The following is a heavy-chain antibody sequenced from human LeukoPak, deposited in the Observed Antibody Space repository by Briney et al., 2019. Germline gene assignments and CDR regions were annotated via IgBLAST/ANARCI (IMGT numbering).Heavy chain of an antibody. Sequence: GASVKVSCKASGYTFTGYYMHWVRQAPGQGLEWMGWINPNSGGANYAQKFQGRVTMTRDTSISTAYMELSSLRSEDTAVYYCALSRGIAAAGRGSGGYYYYYYMDVWGKGTTVTVSS. D-gene: IGHD6-13*01. V-gene: IGHV1-2*02. CDR3: ALSRGIAAAGRGSGGYYYYYYMDV. CDR2: INPNSGGA. J-gene: IGHJ6*03. CDR1: GYTFTGYY.